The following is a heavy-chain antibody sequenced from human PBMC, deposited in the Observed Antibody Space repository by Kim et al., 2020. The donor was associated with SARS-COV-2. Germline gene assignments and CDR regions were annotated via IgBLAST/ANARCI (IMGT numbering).Heavy chain of an antibody. Sequence: GGSLRLSCAASGFTFSSYSMNWVRQAPGKGLEWVSYISSSSSTIYYADSVKGRFTISRDNAKNSLYLQMNSLRAEDTAVYYCATSPGSSGSQGGEWYFDLWGRGTLVTVSS. V-gene: IGHV3-48*04. CDR1: GFTFSSYS. CDR2: ISSSSSTI. CDR3: ATSPGSSGSQGGEWYFDL. D-gene: IGHD6-19*01. J-gene: IGHJ2*01.